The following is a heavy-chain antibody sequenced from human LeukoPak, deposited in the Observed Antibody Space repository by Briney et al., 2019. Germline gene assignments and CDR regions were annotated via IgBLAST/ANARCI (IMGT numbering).Heavy chain of an antibody. CDR3: ARARLSGYCSGGSCYSIDY. CDR2: INPNSGGT. D-gene: IGHD2-15*01. CDR1: GYTFTGYY. Sequence: ASVKVSCKASGYTFTGYYMHWVRQAPGQGLEWMGWINPNSGGTNYAQKFQGRVTMTRDTSISTAYMELSRLRSDDTAVYHCARARLSGYCSGGSCYSIDYWGQGTLVTVSS. V-gene: IGHV1-2*02. J-gene: IGHJ4*02.